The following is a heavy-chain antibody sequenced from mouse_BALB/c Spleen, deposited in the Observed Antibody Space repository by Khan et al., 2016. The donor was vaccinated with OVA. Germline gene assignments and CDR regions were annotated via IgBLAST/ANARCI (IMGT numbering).Heavy chain of an antibody. D-gene: IGHD1-2*01. V-gene: IGHV1-77*01. CDR1: GYTFTDYY. J-gene: IGHJ3*01. Sequence: QVQLQQSGAELARPGASVKLSCKASGYTFTDYYINWVKQRTGQGLEWIGEISPGSGDTYYNERFKGKATLTADKSSSTAYMQLSSLTSEASAAYFGARRNDCGYTFGYWGKGTLVTVSA. CDR2: ISPGSGDT. CDR3: ARRNDCGYTFGY.